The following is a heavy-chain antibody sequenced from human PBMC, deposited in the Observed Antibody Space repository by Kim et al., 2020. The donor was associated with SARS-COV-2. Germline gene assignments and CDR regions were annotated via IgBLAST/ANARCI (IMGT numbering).Heavy chain of an antibody. V-gene: IGHV3-30*18. CDR2: ISYDGSNK. D-gene: IGHD1-26*01. Sequence: GGSLRLSCAASGFTFSSYGMHWVRQAPGKGLEWVAVISYDGSNKYYADSVKGRFTISRDNSKNTLYLQMNSLRAEDTAVYYCAKDYSGSYSNYYYYGMDVWGQGTTVTVSS. J-gene: IGHJ6*02. CDR1: GFTFSSYG. CDR3: AKDYSGSYSNYYYYGMDV.